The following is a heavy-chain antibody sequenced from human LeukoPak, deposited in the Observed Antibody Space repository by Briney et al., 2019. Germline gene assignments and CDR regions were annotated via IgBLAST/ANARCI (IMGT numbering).Heavy chain of an antibody. V-gene: IGHV3-23*01. CDR3: AKRDYYYYMDV. CDR1: GFTFSSYA. CDR2: ISDTSGSK. Sequence: GGSLRLSCAACGFTFSSYAMSWVRQAPGKGLEWVSDISDTSGSKNYADSVKGRFTISRDNPKNTLFLQMNSLRAEDTAVYYCAKRDYYYYMDVWGKGTTVTVSS. J-gene: IGHJ6*03.